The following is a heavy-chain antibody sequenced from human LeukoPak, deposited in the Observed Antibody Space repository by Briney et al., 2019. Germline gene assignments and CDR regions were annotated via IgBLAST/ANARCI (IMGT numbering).Heavy chain of an antibody. V-gene: IGHV1-2*02. CDR2: IIPNNGVT. J-gene: IGHJ4*02. CDR1: GYTFTDYY. CDR3: VRVQDAINPPDH. Sequence: ASVKISCKASGYTFTDYYLHWVRQAPGQGLEWMGWIIPNNGVTNYAQKFQHRVTVTRDTSMSTAYMDLSRLTSDDTAIYFCVRVQDAINPPDHWGQGTLVTVSS. D-gene: IGHD3-9*01.